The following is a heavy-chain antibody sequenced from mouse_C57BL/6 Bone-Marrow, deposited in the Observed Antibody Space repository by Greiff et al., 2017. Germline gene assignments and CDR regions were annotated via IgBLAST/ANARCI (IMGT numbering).Heavy chain of an antibody. CDR3: ARDSSGYRGFAY. CDR1: GYTFTSYW. Sequence: QVQLQQPGAELVKPGASVKVSCKASGYTFTSYWMHWVKQRPGQGLEWIGRIHPSDSDTNYNQKFKGKATLPVDKSSSTAYMQLSSLTSEDSAVYYWARDSSGYRGFAYWGQGTLVTVSA. J-gene: IGHJ3*01. V-gene: IGHV1-74*01. D-gene: IGHD3-2*02. CDR2: IHPSDSDT.